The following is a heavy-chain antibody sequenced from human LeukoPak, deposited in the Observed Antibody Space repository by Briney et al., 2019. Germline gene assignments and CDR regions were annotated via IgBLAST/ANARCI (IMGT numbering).Heavy chain of an antibody. Sequence: PSETLSLTCTVSGASISSYYWSWIRQPPGKGLEWIGNIYYSGSTNYNPSLKSRVTISVDTSKNQFSLKLRSVSAADTAVYFCARQKSGGWSEIDYWGQGTLVTVSS. D-gene: IGHD6-19*01. V-gene: IGHV4-59*08. J-gene: IGHJ4*02. CDR3: ARQKSGGWSEIDY. CDR2: IYYSGST. CDR1: GASISSYY.